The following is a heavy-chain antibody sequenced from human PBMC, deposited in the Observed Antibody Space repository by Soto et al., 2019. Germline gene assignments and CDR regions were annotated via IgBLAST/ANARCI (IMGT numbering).Heavy chain of an antibody. CDR1: GRSVCGYY. D-gene: IGHD3-3*01. V-gene: IGHV4-4*07. CDR3: AREDYFVFGYYVA. CDR2: IYTSGTT. J-gene: IGHJ1*01. Sequence: SKTLSRTWTLSGRSVCGYYWSWIRQPAGERLEWIGRIYTSGTTDFNPSLKGRVTMPVDTSKNQFSLKLTSVTAADTALYYCAREDYFVFGYYVAWGQDTL.